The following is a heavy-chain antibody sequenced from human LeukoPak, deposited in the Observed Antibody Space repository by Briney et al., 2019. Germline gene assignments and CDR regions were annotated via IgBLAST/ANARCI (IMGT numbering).Heavy chain of an antibody. D-gene: IGHD1-26*01. CDR1: GYTFTSYY. Sequence: ASVKVSCKASGYTFTSYYMHWVRQAPGQGLEWMGIINPSGGSTSYAQKFQGRVTMTRDTSTSTVYMELSSLRSEDTAVYYCARDPPRYSGSDRFDYWGQETLVTVSS. J-gene: IGHJ4*02. V-gene: IGHV1-46*01. CDR3: ARDPPRYSGSDRFDY. CDR2: INPSGGST.